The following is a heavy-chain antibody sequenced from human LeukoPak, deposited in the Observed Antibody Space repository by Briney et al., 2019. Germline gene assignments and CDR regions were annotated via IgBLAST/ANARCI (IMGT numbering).Heavy chain of an antibody. V-gene: IGHV3-48*01. Sequence: GGSLRLSCEASGFPFSSYSMNWVRQAPGKGLEWVSYIRSSSTRIYYADSVKGRFIVSRDNAKNSMYLQMTSLRAEDTAVYYCARDLGYCTNGVCHTRFDYWGQGTLVAVSS. D-gene: IGHD2-8*01. CDR3: ARDLGYCTNGVCHTRFDY. CDR2: IRSSSTRI. J-gene: IGHJ4*02. CDR1: GFPFSSYS.